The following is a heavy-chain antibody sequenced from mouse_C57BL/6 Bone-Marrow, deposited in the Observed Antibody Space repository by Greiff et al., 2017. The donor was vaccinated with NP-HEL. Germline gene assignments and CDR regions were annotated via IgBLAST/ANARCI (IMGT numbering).Heavy chain of an antibody. J-gene: IGHJ3*01. V-gene: IGHV1-81*01. CDR3: ASGSSGAY. D-gene: IGHD3-2*02. CDR2: IYPSSGNT. Sequence: VQLQQSGAELARPGASVKLSCKASGYTFTSYGISWVKQRTGQGLEWIGEIYPSSGNTYYNEKFKGKATLTADKSSSTAYMELRSLTSEDSAVYFCASGSSGAYWGQGTLVTVTA. CDR1: GYTFTSYG.